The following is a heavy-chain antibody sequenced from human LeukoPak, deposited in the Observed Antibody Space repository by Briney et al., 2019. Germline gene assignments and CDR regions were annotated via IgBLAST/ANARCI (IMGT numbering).Heavy chain of an antibody. V-gene: IGHV3-74*01. D-gene: IGHD3-10*01. CDR3: LLLWPRWA. Sequence: GGSLRLSCAASGITFNNYWMHWVRQVPGKELVWVSRIYSDGSSTSYADSVKGRFTISRDSAKNTMYLRMNSLRPDDTAVYYCLLLWPRWAWGQGTLVTVSS. J-gene: IGHJ5*02. CDR2: IYSDGSST. CDR1: GITFNNYW.